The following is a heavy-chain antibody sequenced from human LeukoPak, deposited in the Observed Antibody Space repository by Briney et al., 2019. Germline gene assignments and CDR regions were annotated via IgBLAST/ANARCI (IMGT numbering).Heavy chain of an antibody. CDR1: GFTFSSYE. V-gene: IGHV3-48*03. D-gene: IGHD2-2*02. CDR3: ARDLNRGPAAIYDC. J-gene: IGHJ4*02. Sequence: GGSLRLSCAASGFTFSSYEMNWVRQAPGKGLEWVSYISSSGSTIYYADSVKGRFTISRDNAKNSLYLQMNSLRAEDTAVYYCARDLNRGPAAIYDCRGQGTLVTVSS. CDR2: ISSSGSTI.